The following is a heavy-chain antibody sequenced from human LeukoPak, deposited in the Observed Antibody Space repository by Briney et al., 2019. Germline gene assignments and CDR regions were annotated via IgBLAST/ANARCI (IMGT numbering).Heavy chain of an antibody. CDR1: GFTFSTYW. CDR2: IKGDGSST. J-gene: IGHJ5*02. V-gene: IGHV3-74*01. Sequence: GGSLRLSCAASGFTFSTYWMHWVRQAPGKGLVWVARIKGDGSSTIYADSVKGRFTISRDNSKNTLYLQTSSLRAEDTAVYYCARASTTVPNLLYHWGRGTLVTVSS. D-gene: IGHD4-17*01. CDR3: ARASTTVPNLLYH.